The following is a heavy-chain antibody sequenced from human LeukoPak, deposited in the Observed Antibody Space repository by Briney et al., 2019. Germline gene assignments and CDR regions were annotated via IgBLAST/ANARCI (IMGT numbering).Heavy chain of an antibody. J-gene: IGHJ5*01. CDR1: GFTFSNYV. CDR2: IGKSGDST. Sequence: GGSLSLSCAASGFTFSNYVMGWVHQAPGKGLEWVSTIGKSGDSTYYADSVKGRFTISRDNSKSTLYLQMNSLRAEDTAIYYCARLPTGFPNWFDFWGQGTLVTVSS. V-gene: IGHV3-23*01. CDR3: ARLPTGFPNWFDF. D-gene: IGHD3-9*01.